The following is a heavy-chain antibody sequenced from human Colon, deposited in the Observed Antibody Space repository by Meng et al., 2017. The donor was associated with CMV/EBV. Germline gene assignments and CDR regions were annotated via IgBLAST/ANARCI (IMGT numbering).Heavy chain of an antibody. Sequence: SETLSLTCTVSGGSISSYYWSWIRQPPGKGLEWIGYIYYSGSTNYNPSLKSRVTISVDTSKNQFSLKLSSVTAADTAVYYCARLRFLEWFPEANGMDVWGQGTTVTSP. CDR3: ARLRFLEWFPEANGMDV. CDR1: GGSISSYY. V-gene: IGHV4-59*01. D-gene: IGHD3-3*01. J-gene: IGHJ6*02. CDR2: IYYSGST.